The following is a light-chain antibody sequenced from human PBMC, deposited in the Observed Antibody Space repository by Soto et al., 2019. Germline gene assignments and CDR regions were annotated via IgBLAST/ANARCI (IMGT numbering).Light chain of an antibody. J-gene: IGKJ1*01. V-gene: IGKV3-20*01. CDR3: QLSPGT. CDR2: GAF. CDR1: QSVNSRY. Sequence: MVLTQSPGNLSLSPGERATLSCRASQSVNSRYLAWYQQKPGQAPRLVIYGAFTRATGIPDRFIGSGSGTDISLTISRLEPEDFAVYYCQLSPGTFGHGTKVEIK.